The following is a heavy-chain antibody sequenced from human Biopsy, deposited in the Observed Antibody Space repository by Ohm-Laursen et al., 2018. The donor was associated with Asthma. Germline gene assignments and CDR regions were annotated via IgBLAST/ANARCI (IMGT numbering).Heavy chain of an antibody. CDR1: GFTFSSYG. CDR3: AKERYYDFWSGYPI. CDR2: MSFDGRQT. Sequence: SLSLSCAAPGFTFSSYGMHWARQAPGKGLEWVAVMSFDGRQTYYADSVKGQFTISRDNSKNTLYLQMNSLRAEDTAVYYCAKERYYDFWSGYPIWGQGTMVTVSS. V-gene: IGHV3-30*18. D-gene: IGHD3-3*01. J-gene: IGHJ3*02.